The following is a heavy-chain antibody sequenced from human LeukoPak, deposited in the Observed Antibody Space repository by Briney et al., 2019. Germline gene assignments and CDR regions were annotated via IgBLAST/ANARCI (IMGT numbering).Heavy chain of an antibody. D-gene: IGHD5-18*01. CDR1: GGSFSGYY. J-gene: IGHJ3*02. CDR2: INHSEST. V-gene: IGHV4-34*01. Sequence: SETLSLTCAVYGGSFSGYYWSWIRQPPGKGLEWIGEINHSESTNYNPSLKSRVTISVDTSKNQFSLKLSSVTAADTAVYYCARHGYSYGPPSAFDIWGQGTMVTVSS. CDR3: ARHGYSYGPPSAFDI.